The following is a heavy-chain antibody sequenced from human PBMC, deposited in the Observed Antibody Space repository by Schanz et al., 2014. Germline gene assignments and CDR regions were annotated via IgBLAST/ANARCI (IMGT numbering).Heavy chain of an antibody. CDR3: ARTTKARGPTADY. CDR1: GGSMTTYY. D-gene: IGHD3-10*01. V-gene: IGHV4-4*07. CDR2: IHSSGST. J-gene: IGHJ4*02. Sequence: QVQLQESGPGLMKPSETLSLTCIVSGGSMTTYYWSWIRQPAGKGLEWIGRIHSSGSTDYNPSLKSRVTISVDTSKNQFSLKLSSVTAADAAVYYCARTTKARGPTADYWGQGTLVTVSS.